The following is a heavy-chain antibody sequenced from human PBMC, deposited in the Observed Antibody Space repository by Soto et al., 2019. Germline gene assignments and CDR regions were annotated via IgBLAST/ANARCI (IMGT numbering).Heavy chain of an antibody. J-gene: IGHJ6*03. CDR2: IYYSGST. CDR3: ERANFGNYMDV. CDR1: GGSISSYY. D-gene: IGHD3-3*01. Sequence: SETLSLTCTVSGGSISSYYWSWIRQPPGKGLEWIGYIYYSGSTNYNPSLKSRVTISVDTSKNQFSLKLSSVTAADTAVYYCERANFGNYMDVWGKGPTVTVSS. V-gene: IGHV4-59*01.